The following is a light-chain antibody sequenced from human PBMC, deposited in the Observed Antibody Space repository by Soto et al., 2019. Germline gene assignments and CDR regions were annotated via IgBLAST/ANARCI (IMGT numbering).Light chain of an antibody. CDR3: SSFTTYTTRV. J-gene: IGLJ1*01. CDR2: EVN. V-gene: IGLV2-14*01. CDR1: NSDVGAYNF. Sequence: QSVLTQPASVSGSPGQSIAISCTGTNSDVGAYNFVSWYQQYPGKAPKLIIHEVNNRPSGVSDRFSGSKSGNTASLTISGLQADDEADYYCSSFTTYTTRVFGTGTKLTVL.